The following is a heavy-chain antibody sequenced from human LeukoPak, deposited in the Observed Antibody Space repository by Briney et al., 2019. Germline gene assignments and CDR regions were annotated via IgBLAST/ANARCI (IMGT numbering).Heavy chain of an antibody. CDR2: IKSKGDGGTI. CDR3: TTRRQDGW. V-gene: IGHV3-15*01. Sequence: GGSLRLSCVGSGFTFSDAWMSWVRQAPGKGLEWVGRIKSKGDGGTIDYAAPVKGRFTISRDDSRNTLYLQMNSLKTEDTAVYYCTTRRQDGWWGQGTLVTVS. J-gene: IGHJ4*02. D-gene: IGHD2-15*01. CDR1: GFTFSDAW.